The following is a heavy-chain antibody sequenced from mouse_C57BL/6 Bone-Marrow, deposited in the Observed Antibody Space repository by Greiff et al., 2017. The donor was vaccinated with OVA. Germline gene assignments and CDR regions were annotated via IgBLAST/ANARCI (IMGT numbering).Heavy chain of an antibody. CDR1: GFNIKDYY. Sequence: EVQLQQSGAELVKPGASVKLSCTASGFNIKDYYMHWVKQRTEQGLEWIGRIDPEDGETKYAPKFQGKATTTADTSSNTAYLQVSSLTSEDTAVYDGTRKGGSGYVDYAMDYWGQGTSVTVSS. CDR2: IDPEDGET. CDR3: TRKGGSGYVDYAMDY. J-gene: IGHJ4*01. D-gene: IGHD3-2*02. V-gene: IGHV14-2*01.